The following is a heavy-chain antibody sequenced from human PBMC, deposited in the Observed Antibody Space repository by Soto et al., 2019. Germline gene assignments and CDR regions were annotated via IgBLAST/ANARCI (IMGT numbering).Heavy chain of an antibody. Sequence: PGGSLGLSCAASGFSVNNNYMTWVRQTPGRRPEWVAVIYTRGSTHYADFATGRFTFSRDNSKNTLYLQMNSLRPEDTAVYYCAKLWGYYFESWGPGTLVTVSS. CDR1: GFSVNNNY. CDR3: AKLWGYYFES. D-gene: IGHD2-21*01. CDR2: IYTRGST. J-gene: IGHJ4*02. V-gene: IGHV3-53*01.